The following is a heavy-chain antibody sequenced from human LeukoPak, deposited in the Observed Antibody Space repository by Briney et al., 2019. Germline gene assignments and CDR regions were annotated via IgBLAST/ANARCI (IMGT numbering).Heavy chain of an antibody. CDR3: ARAEPYSSGRYAHY. D-gene: IGHD6-19*01. CDR1: GYTFTGHY. V-gene: IGHV1-2*02. CDR2: IGPNGAGI. J-gene: IGHJ4*02. Sequence: GASVKVSCKASGYTFTGHYMHWVRRAPGQGLEWMGWIGPNGAGINYAQKFQGRVTMTRDTSISTAYMELSSLRSDDTAVYYCARAEPYSSGRYAHYWGQGTLVTVSS.